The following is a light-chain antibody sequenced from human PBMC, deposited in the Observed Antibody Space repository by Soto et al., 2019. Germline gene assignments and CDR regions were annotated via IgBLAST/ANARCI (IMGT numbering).Light chain of an antibody. V-gene: IGKV3-20*01. CDR3: QQYGDSHDTDRWT. CDR2: GAS. CDR1: QSVRSSS. Sequence: EIVLTQSPGTLSLSPGERASLSCRASQSVRSSSLAWYQQKPGQPTRLLIYGASSKATGIPDRFSGSGSGQDFTLTISRLEPEDFAVYFWQQYGDSHDTDRWTFGPGTKVEIK. J-gene: IGKJ1*01.